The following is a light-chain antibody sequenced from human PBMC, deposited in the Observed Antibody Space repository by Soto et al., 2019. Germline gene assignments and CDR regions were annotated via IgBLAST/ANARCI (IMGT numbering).Light chain of an antibody. V-gene: IGKV3-20*01. J-gene: IGKJ1*01. CDR3: QEYGTSRT. Sequence: EIVLTQSPGTLSLSPGERATLSCRASQSFSNNYLAWYQQKRGQAPRLLIYAASNRATGIPDRFSGSASGTDFTLTISRLEPEEFAVYYCQEYGTSRTFGQGTKVEIK. CDR1: QSFSNNY. CDR2: AAS.